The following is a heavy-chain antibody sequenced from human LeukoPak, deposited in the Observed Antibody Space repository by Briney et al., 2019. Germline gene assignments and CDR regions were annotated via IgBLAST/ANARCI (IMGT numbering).Heavy chain of an antibody. CDR1: GGSISSGGYY. CDR3: ARDTRSYDTSGYYYFDY. D-gene: IGHD3-22*01. Sequence: SETLSLTCTVSGGSISSGGYYWSWIRQHPGKGLEWIGYIYYSGSTYYNPSLRSRVTISVDTSKNQFSLRLSSVTAADAAVYYCARDTRSYDTSGYYYFDYWGQGALVTVSS. CDR2: IYYSGST. J-gene: IGHJ4*02. V-gene: IGHV4-31*03.